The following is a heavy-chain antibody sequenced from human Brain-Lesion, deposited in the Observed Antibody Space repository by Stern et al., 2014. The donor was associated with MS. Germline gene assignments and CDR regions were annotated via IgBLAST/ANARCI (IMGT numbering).Heavy chain of an antibody. D-gene: IGHD4-23*01. V-gene: IGHV1-2*04. CDR1: GNTFTDYF. CDR3: ARVPGGVFGGMDV. Sequence: MQLVESGAEVKKPGASVKVSCKASGNTFTDYFMHWVRQAPGQGLEWLGWINPYSGDTKYAQKFQGWVTMTRDTSISTAYMELSSLRSDDTAVYYCARVPGGVFGGMDVWGQGTTVT. CDR2: INPYSGDT. J-gene: IGHJ6*02.